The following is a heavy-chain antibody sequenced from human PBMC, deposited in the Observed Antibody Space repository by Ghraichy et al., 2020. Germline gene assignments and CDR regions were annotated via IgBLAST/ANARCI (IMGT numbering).Heavy chain of an antibody. CDR3: ARSEVLRFLEWSYSYFDY. CDR1: GGSISSSSYY. D-gene: IGHD3-3*01. V-gene: IGHV4-39*01. J-gene: IGHJ4*02. CDR2: IYYSGST. Sequence: SETLSLTCTVSGGSISSSSYYWGWIRQPPGKGLEWIGSIYYSGSTYYNPSLKSRVTISVDTSKNQFSLKLSSVTAADTAVYYCARSEVLRFLEWSYSYFDYWGQGTLVTVSS.